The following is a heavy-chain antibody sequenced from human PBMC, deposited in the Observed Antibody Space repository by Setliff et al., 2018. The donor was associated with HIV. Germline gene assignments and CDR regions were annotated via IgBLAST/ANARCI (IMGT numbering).Heavy chain of an antibody. CDR3: TRDTGGGGFPMDV. CDR1: GDSISSGAYY. Sequence: PSETLSLTCSVSGDSISSGAYYWSWIRQHPVKGLEWIGYIFSSGITYYSPSLHSRVTISLDTSKNQFSLNLTSITAADTAVYYCTRDTGGGGFPMDVWGKGTTVTSP. J-gene: IGHJ6*03. D-gene: IGHD2-15*01. CDR2: IFSSGIT. V-gene: IGHV4-31*03.